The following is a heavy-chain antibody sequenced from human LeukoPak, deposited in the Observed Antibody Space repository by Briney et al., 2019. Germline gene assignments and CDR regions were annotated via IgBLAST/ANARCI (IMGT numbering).Heavy chain of an antibody. V-gene: IGHV4-34*01. J-gene: IGHJ4*02. D-gene: IGHD2-2*01. CDR2: INHSGST. CDR3: ARGLAYCSSTSCRAGYGY. Sequence: AETLSLTCAVYGGSFSGYYWSWIRQPPGKGVEWLGEINHSGSTNYNPSLKSRFTISVDTSKNQFSLKLSSVTAADTAVYYCARGLAYCSSTSCRAGYGYWGQGTLVTVSS. CDR1: GGSFSGYY.